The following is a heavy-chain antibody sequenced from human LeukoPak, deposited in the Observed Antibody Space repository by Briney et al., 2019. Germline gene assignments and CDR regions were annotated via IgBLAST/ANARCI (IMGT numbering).Heavy chain of an antibody. D-gene: IGHD6-19*01. V-gene: IGHV3-48*03. J-gene: IGHJ4*02. CDR1: GFTFSSYE. CDR3: ARGGSLGY. Sequence: GGSLRLSCAASGFTFSSYEMNWVRQAPGKGLEGVSKVSSSGSAIYYADSVKGRFTISRDNAKSTLYLRMNSLRAEDTAVYYCARGGSLGYWGQGTLVTVSS. CDR2: VSSSGSAI.